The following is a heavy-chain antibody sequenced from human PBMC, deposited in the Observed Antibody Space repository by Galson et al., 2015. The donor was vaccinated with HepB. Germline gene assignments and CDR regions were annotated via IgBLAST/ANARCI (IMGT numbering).Heavy chain of an antibody. CDR1: GFTFSSYA. CDR3: AKDRYGSGSCTGT. J-gene: IGHJ4*02. V-gene: IGHV3-23*01. Sequence: SLRLSCAASGFTFSSYAMSWVRQAPGKGLEWVSAISGSGGSTYYADSVKGRFTISRDNSKNTLYLQMNSLRAEDTAVHYCAKDRYGSGSCTGTWGQGALVTVSS. D-gene: IGHD3-10*01. CDR2: ISGSGGST.